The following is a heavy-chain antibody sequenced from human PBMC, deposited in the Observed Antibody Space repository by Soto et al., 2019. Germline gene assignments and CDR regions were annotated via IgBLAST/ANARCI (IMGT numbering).Heavy chain of an antibody. CDR1: GCSIRRDY. J-gene: IGHJ4*02. V-gene: IGHV4-59*01. CDR3: AREGEAYYYDSSGYRD. CDR2: IYYSGST. Sequence: SGALSLTCTFSGCSIRRDYWSWIRQPPGKGLEWIGYIYYSGSTHYNPSLKSRVTISVDTSKNQFSLKLSSVTAADTAVYYCAREGEAYYYDSSGYRDWGQGTLVTVSS. D-gene: IGHD3-22*01.